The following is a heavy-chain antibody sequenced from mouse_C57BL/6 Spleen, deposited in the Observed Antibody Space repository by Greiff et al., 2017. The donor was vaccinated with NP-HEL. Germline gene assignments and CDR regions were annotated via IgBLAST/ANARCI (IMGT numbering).Heavy chain of an antibody. CDR2: INPNNGST. J-gene: IGHJ3*01. V-gene: IGHV1-22*01. CDR1: GYTFTDYN. Sequence: EVQLQQSGPELVKPGASVKMSCKASGYTFTDYNMHWVKQSHGKSLEWIGYINPNNGSTSYNQKFKGKATLTVNKSSSTAYMELRSLTSEDSAVYYCAREGGYDDFAYWGQGTLVTVSA. D-gene: IGHD2-2*01. CDR3: AREGGYDDFAY.